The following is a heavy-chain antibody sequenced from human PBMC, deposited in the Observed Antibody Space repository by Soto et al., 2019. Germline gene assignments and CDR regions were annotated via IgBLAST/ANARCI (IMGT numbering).Heavy chain of an antibody. J-gene: IGHJ6*02. V-gene: IGHV4-59*01. CDR1: GGSISSYY. Sequence: PSETLSLTCPVSGGSISSYYWSWIRQPPGKGLEWIGYIYYSGSTNYNPSLKSRVTISVDTSKNQFSLKLSSVTAADTAVYYCASWDYYYYGMDVWGQGTTVTVSS. CDR3: ASWDYYYYGMDV. CDR2: IYYSGST. D-gene: IGHD3-16*01.